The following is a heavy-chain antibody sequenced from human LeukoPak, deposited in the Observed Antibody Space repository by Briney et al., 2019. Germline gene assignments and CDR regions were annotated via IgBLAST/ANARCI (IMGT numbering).Heavy chain of an antibody. J-gene: IGHJ3*02. CDR3: AKVHSSGYYGWDAFDI. D-gene: IGHD6-19*01. CDR2: ISASDGST. V-gene: IGHV3-23*01. Sequence: GGSLRLSCAASGFTFSNYAMNWARQAPGKGLEWVSGISASDGSTYYADSVKGRFTISRDNSKNTLYLQMNTLRAEDTAIYYCAKVHSSGYYGWDAFDIWGQGTMVTVSS. CDR1: GFTFSNYA.